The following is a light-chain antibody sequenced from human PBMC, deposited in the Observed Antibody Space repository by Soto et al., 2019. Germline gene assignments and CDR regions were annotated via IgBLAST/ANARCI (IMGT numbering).Light chain of an antibody. CDR2: DVS. CDR1: SSDVGGSNY. V-gene: IGLV2-11*01. CDR3: CSYAGSYPLYV. J-gene: IGLJ1*01. Sequence: QSALTQPRSVSGSPGQSVTISCTGTSSDVGGSNYVSWYQQHPGKAPKLMIYDVSKRPSGVPNRFSGSKSGSTASLTISGLQAEDEADYYCCSYAGSYPLYVFGTGTKVTVL.